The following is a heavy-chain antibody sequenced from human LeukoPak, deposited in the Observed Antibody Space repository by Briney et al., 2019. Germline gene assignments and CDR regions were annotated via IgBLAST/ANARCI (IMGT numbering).Heavy chain of an antibody. CDR2: ISSSSSTI. V-gene: IGHV3-48*04. Sequence: PGGSLRLSCAASGFTFSSYSMNWVRQAPGKGLEWVSYISSSSSTIYYADSVKGRFTISRDNAKNSLYLQMNSLRAEDTAVYYCARDPKGYYDILVRGFSDAFDIWGQGTMVTVSS. CDR1: GFTFSSYS. CDR3: ARDPKGYYDILVRGFSDAFDI. D-gene: IGHD3-22*01. J-gene: IGHJ3*02.